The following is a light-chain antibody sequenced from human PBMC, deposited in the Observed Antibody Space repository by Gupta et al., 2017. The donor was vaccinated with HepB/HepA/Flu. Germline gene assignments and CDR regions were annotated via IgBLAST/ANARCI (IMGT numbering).Light chain of an antibody. Sequence: QSVLTQPPSVSAAPGQKVTISCSGSSSNIGNNYVSWYQQLPGTAPKLVIYDNNKRPSGIADRFSGSKSGTSATLGITGLQTGDEADYYCGTWDSSLSAGVFGGGTKLTVL. V-gene: IGLV1-51*01. CDR3: GTWDSSLSAGV. CDR1: SSNIGNNY. J-gene: IGLJ3*02. CDR2: DNN.